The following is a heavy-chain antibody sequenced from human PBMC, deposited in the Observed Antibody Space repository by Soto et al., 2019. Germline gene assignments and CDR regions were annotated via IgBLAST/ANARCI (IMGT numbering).Heavy chain of an antibody. D-gene: IGHD2-2*01. J-gene: IGHJ5*02. CDR2: ISLYSDGA. CDR1: GYTFSNYG. V-gene: IGHV1-18*01. Sequence: QVQLVQSGGEVKRPGASVKVSCKTSGYTFSNYGITWVRQAPGQPLEWLGWISLYSDGANYAQKFQGRVSMTTDTSTTTAYMELRSLRSDDTAVYYCARVVRGAEAWFGPWGQGTLGTVSS. CDR3: ARVVRGAEAWFGP.